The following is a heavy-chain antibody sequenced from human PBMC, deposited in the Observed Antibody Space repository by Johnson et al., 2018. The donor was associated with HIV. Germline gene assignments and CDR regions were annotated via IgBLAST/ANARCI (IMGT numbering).Heavy chain of an antibody. CDR2: IYNEGTS. CDR3: AREEGTDILSRGDAFDI. V-gene: IGHV3-53*01. J-gene: IGHJ3*02. Sequence: VQLVESGGGLIQPGGSLRLSCVGSGFSVSDNYMNWVRQAPGQGLEWVSIIYNEGTSYYADSVKGRFTMSRDNAKKSLYLQMNSLRAEDTAVYYCAREEGTDILSRGDAFDIWGQGTMVTVSS. CDR1: GFSVSDNY. D-gene: IGHD3-9*01.